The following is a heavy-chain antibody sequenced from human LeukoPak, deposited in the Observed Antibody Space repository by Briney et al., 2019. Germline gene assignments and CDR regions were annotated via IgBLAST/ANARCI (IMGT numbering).Heavy chain of an antibody. J-gene: IGHJ4*02. CDR1: GYSISSGYY. CDR3: ARYELGYSYGFDY. D-gene: IGHD5-18*01. CDR2: IYHSGST. V-gene: IGHV4-38-2*02. Sequence: SETLSLTCTVSGYSISSGYYWGWIRQPPGKGLEWIGSIYHSGSTYYNPSLKSRVTISVDTSKNQFSLKLSSVTAADTAVYYCARYELGYSYGFDYWGQGTLVTVSS.